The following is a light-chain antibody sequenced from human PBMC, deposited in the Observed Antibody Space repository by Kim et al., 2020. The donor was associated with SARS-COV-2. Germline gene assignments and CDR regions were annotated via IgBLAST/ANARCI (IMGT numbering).Light chain of an antibody. Sequence: SVPPTAKVTITCRASQGIGSSLHWYQQKPDQSPKLLIKYVSQSISGVPSRFSGSGSGTDFTLTINSLEAEDAAVYYCHQTNSLRYTFGQGTKLEIK. CDR2: YVS. CDR3: HQTNSLRYT. V-gene: IGKV6D-21*02. CDR1: QGIGSS. J-gene: IGKJ2*01.